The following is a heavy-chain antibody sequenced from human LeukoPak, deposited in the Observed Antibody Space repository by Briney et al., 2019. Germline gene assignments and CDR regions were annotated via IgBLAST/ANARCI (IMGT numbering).Heavy chain of an antibody. D-gene: IGHD1-14*01. CDR1: GFTFSDYY. Sequence: GGSLRLSCAASGFTFSDYYMSWIRQAPGKGLEWVSYISSSGSTIYYADSVKGRFTISRDNSKNTLYLQMNSLRAEDTAVYYCAKPARTDYADYWGQGTLVTVSS. V-gene: IGHV3-11*01. CDR2: ISSSGSTI. CDR3: AKPARTDYADY. J-gene: IGHJ4*02.